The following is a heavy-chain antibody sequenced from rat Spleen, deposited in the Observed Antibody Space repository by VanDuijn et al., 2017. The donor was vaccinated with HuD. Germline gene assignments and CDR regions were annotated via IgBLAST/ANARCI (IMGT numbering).Heavy chain of an antibody. J-gene: IGHJ2*01. CDR2: ISYTTST. Sequence: EVQLQESGPGLVKPSQSLSLTCSVTGFSITTHYWDWIRKFPGNKMEWIGHISYTTSTTYNPSLKSRISITRDTSKNQFFLQVNSVTTEDTATYYCDANYDGTYYYFDYWGQGVMVTVSS. D-gene: IGHD1-12*02. V-gene: IGHV3-1*01. CDR1: GFSITTHY. CDR3: DANYDGTYYYFDY.